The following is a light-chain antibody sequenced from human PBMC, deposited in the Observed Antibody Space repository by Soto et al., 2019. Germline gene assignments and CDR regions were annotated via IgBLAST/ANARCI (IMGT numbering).Light chain of an antibody. CDR2: GAS. J-gene: IGKJ1*01. V-gene: IGKV3-15*01. CDR1: QSVSSSY. CDR3: QQDHNWRPT. Sequence: NVLTRCPGILPPCPGERATLSCRASQSVSSSYLAWYQQKPGQTPRLLIYGASTRATGIPARFSGSGSGTEFTLTISSLQSEEFAVYYCQQDHNWRPTFGEGTKVDIK.